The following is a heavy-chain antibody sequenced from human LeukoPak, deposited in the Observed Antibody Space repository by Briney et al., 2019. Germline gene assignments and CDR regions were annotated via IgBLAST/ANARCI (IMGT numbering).Heavy chain of an antibody. J-gene: IGHJ4*02. CDR3: ARWMATVTTPDY. D-gene: IGHD4-11*01. CDR2: INPNSGGT. Sequence: GASVKVSCKASGYTFNGFYLHWLRQAPGQGLEWMGWINPNSGGTNNAQKFKGRDNMTRDTSISTAYMELNRLTADDTAVYYCARWMATVTTPDYWGQGTLVTVSS. V-gene: IGHV1-2*02. CDR1: GYTFNGFY.